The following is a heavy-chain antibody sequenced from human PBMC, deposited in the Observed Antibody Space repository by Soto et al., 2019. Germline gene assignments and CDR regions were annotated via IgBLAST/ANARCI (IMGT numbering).Heavy chain of an antibody. V-gene: IGHV3-23*01. Sequence: GGSLRLSCAASGFTFSNYAMTWVRQAPGKGLEWVSGISASGAGTYYADPVKGRFTISRDNSKNTMYLQMNSLRAEDTAVYYCAKGPPKTRNNWFDPWGQGTLVTVSS. J-gene: IGHJ5*02. CDR2: ISASGAGT. CDR1: GFTFSNYA. CDR3: AKGPPKTRNNWFDP.